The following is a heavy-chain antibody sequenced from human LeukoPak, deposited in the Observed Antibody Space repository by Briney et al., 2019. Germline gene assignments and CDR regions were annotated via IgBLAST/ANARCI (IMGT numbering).Heavy chain of an antibody. Sequence: SETLSLTCAVYGGSFSGYYWSWLRQPPGKGLEWIGEISHSGSTNYNPSLKSRVTISVDTSKNQFSLKLSSVTAADTAVYYCARGLQWLVKYYFDYWGQGTLVTVSS. CDR3: ARGLQWLVKYYFDY. J-gene: IGHJ4*02. D-gene: IGHD6-19*01. CDR2: ISHSGST. CDR1: GGSFSGYY. V-gene: IGHV4-34*01.